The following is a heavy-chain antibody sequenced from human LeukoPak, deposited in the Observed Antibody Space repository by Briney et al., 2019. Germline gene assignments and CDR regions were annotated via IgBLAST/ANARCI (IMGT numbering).Heavy chain of an antibody. CDR1: GFTFGSYS. J-gene: IGHJ3*02. D-gene: IGHD1-26*01. CDR2: ISSSSSYI. Sequence: KPGGSLRLSCAASGFTFGSYSMNWVRQAPGKGLEWVSSISSSSSYIHSADSVRGRFTISRDNAKNSLFLQMNSLRAEDTAVYYCARDEWGDAFDIWGQGTMVAVSS. CDR3: ARDEWGDAFDI. V-gene: IGHV3-21*01.